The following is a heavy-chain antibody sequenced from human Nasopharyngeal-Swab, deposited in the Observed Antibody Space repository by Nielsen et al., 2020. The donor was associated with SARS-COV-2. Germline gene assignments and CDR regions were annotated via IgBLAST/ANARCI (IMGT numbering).Heavy chain of an antibody. CDR2: ISHDGSHK. Sequence: GESLKISCAASGFTFSDFGIHWVRQAPGKGLEWVAVISHDGSHKFYADSVRGRFTISRDNSKDTLYLQMDSLRPEDTSIYYCARVSPFGGAYFDYWGQGTLVTVSS. CDR1: GFTFSDFG. V-gene: IGHV3-30*03. CDR3: ARVSPFGGAYFDY. D-gene: IGHD3-16*01. J-gene: IGHJ4*02.